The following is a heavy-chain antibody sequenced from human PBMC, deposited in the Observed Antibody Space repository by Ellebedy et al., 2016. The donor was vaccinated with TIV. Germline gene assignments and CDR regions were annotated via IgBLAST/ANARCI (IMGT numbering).Heavy chain of an antibody. J-gene: IGHJ4*02. V-gene: IGHV3-48*02. CDR1: GSSLRRYA. D-gene: IGHD6-13*01. CDR3: AGDPSSGNNWYYYLDY. Sequence: GRSLRLSXEASGSSLRRYAMNWVRQAPGKGLEWVAYISISSSNIHYAESVKGRFTISRDNAKNSLYLQMNSLRDEDTAVYYCAGDPSSGNNWYYYLDYWGQGTLVTVSS. CDR2: ISISSSNI.